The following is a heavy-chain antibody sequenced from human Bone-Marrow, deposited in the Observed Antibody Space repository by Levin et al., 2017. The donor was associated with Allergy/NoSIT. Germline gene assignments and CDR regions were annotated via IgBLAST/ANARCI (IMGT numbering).Heavy chain of an antibody. V-gene: IGHV3-30*18. J-gene: IGHJ4*02. CDR2: ISYDGSNK. CDR3: AKCTIFGRLHY. Sequence: SCAASGFTFSSYGMHWVRQAPGKGLEWVAVISYDGSNKYYADSVKGRFTISRDNSKNTLYLQMNSLRAEDTAVYYCAKCTIFGRLHYWGQGTLVTVSS. CDR1: GFTFSSYG. D-gene: IGHD3-3*01.